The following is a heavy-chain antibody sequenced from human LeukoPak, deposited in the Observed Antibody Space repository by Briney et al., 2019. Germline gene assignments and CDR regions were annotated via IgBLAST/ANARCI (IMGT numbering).Heavy chain of an antibody. J-gene: IGHJ4*02. CDR2: ISVYNGNT. Sequence: ASVKVSCTASGYTFTSYDMSWVRQAPGQGLEWMGWISVYNGNTNYAQKLQGRVTMTTDTSTSTAYMELRSLRSDDTAVYYCARKAAAVDFDYWGQGTLVTVSS. CDR1: GYTFTSYD. D-gene: IGHD6-13*01. CDR3: ARKAAAVDFDY. V-gene: IGHV1-18*04.